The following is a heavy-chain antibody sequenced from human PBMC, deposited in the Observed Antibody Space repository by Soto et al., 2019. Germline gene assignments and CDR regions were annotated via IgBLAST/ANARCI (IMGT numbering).Heavy chain of an antibody. V-gene: IGHV4-59*01. CDR3: ARPHGGPYAFDI. CDR2: IYGSGNT. D-gene: IGHD3-10*01. Sequence: QVQLQESGPGLVKPSETLSLTCAFSGGSISSYYWSWIRQPPGKGLEWIGYIYGSGNTNYNPSLNSRVIISIDTSQTQLSLKLTSVTAAGTAVYYCARPHGGPYAFDIWGRGTMVTVSS. CDR1: GGSISSYY. J-gene: IGHJ3*02.